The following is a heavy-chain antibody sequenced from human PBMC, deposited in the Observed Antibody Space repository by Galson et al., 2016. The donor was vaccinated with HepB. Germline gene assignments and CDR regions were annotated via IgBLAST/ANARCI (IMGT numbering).Heavy chain of an antibody. Sequence: SLRLSCAASGFTFSNYDMDWVRQAPGKGLEWISYITTSSGGINYADSVKGRFTISRDNAKNTVYLQMNSLRAEDTAVYYCAKDYRYSSGYDAFDIWGQGTRVTVSS. CDR1: GFTFSNYD. CDR3: AKDYRYSSGYDAFDI. D-gene: IGHD6-19*01. V-gene: IGHV3-48*01. J-gene: IGHJ3*02. CDR2: ITTSSGGI.